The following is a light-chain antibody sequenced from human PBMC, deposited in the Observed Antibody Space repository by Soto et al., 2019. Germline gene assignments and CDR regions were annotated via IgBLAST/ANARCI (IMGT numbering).Light chain of an antibody. CDR1: QSVSSY. Sequence: EIVLTQSPATLSLSPGERATLSCRASQSVSSYLAWYQQKPGQAPRLVIYGASTRATGIPARFSGGGSGTEFTLTISNLQSEDFAVYYCQQRSNWPSFGQGTRLEIK. J-gene: IGKJ5*01. CDR2: GAS. V-gene: IGKV3-11*01. CDR3: QQRSNWPS.